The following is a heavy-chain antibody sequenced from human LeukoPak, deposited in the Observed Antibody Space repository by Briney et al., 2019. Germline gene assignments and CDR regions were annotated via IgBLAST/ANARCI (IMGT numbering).Heavy chain of an antibody. D-gene: IGHD3-9*01. CDR3: AKAGSGFDWPDYYFDY. CDR2: ISGSGGST. V-gene: IGHV3-23*01. CDR1: GFTFSSYA. J-gene: IGHJ4*02. Sequence: QPGGPLRLSCAASGFTFSSYAMSWVRKAPGKGLDWVSAISGSGGSTYYADSVKGRFTISRDNSKNTLYLQMNSLRAEDTAVYYCAKAGSGFDWPDYYFDYWGQGTLVTVSS.